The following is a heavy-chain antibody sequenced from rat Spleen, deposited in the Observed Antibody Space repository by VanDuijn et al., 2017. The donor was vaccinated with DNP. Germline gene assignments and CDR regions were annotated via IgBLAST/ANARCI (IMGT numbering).Heavy chain of an antibody. V-gene: IGHV5-22*01. CDR2: ISYDGGST. D-gene: IGHD5-1*01. J-gene: IGHJ1*01. CDR1: GFTFSDYY. Sequence: EVQLVESGGGLVQPGRSLKLSCAASGFTFSDYYMAWVRQAPTKGLEWVAYISYDGGSTYYGDSVRGRFTISRDYARSTLYLQMNSLRSEDTATYYCARGSGTYYWYFDFWGPGTMVTVSS. CDR3: ARGSGTYYWYFDF.